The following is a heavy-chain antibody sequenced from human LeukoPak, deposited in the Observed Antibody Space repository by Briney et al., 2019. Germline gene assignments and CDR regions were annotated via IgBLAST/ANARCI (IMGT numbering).Heavy chain of an antibody. CDR3: AQAWRWLQLNY. Sequence: GGSLRPSCAASGFTFSSYGMHWVRQAPGKGLEWVAVISYDGSNKYYADSVKGRFTISRDNSMNTLYLQMNSLRDEDTAVYYCAQAWRWLQLNYWGQGTRVTVSS. D-gene: IGHD5-24*01. V-gene: IGHV3-30*18. CDR2: ISYDGSNK. CDR1: GFTFSSYG. J-gene: IGHJ4*02.